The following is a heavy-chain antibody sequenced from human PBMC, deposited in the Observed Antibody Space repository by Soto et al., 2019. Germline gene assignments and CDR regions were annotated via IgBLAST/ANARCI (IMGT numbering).Heavy chain of an antibody. CDR3: ANDSGVRRSDYLNWFDP. CDR2: ISGSGGST. J-gene: IGHJ5*02. D-gene: IGHD3-10*01. V-gene: IGHV3-23*01. Sequence: LRLSCAASGFTFSSYAMSWVRQAPGKGLEWVSAISGSGGSTYYADSVKGRFTISRDNSKNTLYLQMNSLRAEDTAVYYFANDSGVRRSDYLNWFDPWGQGTLVTVSS. CDR1: GFTFSSYA.